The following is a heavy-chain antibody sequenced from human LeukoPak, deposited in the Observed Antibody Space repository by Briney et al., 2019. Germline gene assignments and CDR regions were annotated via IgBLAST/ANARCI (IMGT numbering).Heavy chain of an antibody. CDR3: TTDTRRVVVPK. J-gene: IGHJ4*02. CDR1: GFTFSSYG. CDR2: IKRKTDGGTT. D-gene: IGHD2-15*01. Sequence: PGGFLRLSCAASGFTFSSYGMNWVRQAPGKGLEWVGRIKRKTDGGTTDYAAPVKGRFSISRDDSKTSLYLQMNNLQTEDTAVYYCTTDTRRVVVPKWGQGTLVTVSS. V-gene: IGHV3-15*01.